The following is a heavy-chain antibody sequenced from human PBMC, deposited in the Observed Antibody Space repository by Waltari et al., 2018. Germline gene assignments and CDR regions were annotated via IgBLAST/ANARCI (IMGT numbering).Heavy chain of an antibody. CDR2: SNQSGRP. V-gene: IGHV4-34*01. CDR3: ARANTIFGVIRTWYYMDV. Sequence: QVQLQQWGAGLLKPSETLSLTCVVSGGSFSGYYWSWIRQPPGKGLEWIGESNQSGRPNYNPSLKSRVTISIDTSKIQFSLKLRSVTVADTAVYYCARANTIFGVIRTWYYMDVWGKGTPVTVSS. D-gene: IGHD3-3*01. CDR1: GGSFSGYY. J-gene: IGHJ6*03.